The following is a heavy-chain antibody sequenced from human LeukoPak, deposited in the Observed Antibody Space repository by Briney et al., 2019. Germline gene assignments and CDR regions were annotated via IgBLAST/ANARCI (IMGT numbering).Heavy chain of an antibody. CDR3: TRVIDDFWSGRASYFDY. D-gene: IGHD3-3*01. V-gene: IGHV3-49*02. Sequence: WIRQPPGKGLEWVGFIRSKAYGGTTEYAASVKGRFTISRDDSKSIAYLQMNSLKTEDTAVYYCTRVIDDFWSGRASYFDYWGQGTLVTVSS. CDR2: IRSKAYGGTT. J-gene: IGHJ4*02.